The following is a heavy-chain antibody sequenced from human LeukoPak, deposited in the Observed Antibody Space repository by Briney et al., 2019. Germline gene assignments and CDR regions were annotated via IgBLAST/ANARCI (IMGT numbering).Heavy chain of an antibody. V-gene: IGHV3-23*01. CDR2: IGYGGADS. J-gene: IGHJ4*02. D-gene: IGHD6-19*01. CDR1: GFTLSSYE. Sequence: GGSLRLSCTVSGFTLSSYEMAWFRQAPGPGLERVSSIGYGGADSHYADSVKGRFTISRDSSKNTLYLQLSSLRADDTVVYYCTRNSGWYGISWGQGTLVTVSS. CDR3: TRNSGWYGIS.